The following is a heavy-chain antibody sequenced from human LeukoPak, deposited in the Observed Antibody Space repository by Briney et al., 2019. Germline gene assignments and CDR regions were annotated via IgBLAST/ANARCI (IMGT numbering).Heavy chain of an antibody. CDR2: ISYDGSNK. D-gene: IGHD4-23*01. V-gene: IGHV3-30-3*01. CDR1: GFTFSSYA. J-gene: IGHJ5*02. CDR3: STGGNSVVGWFDP. Sequence: GGSLRLSCAASGFTFSSYAMHWVRQAPGKGLEWVAVISYDGSNKYYADSVKGRFTISRDNSKNTLHLQMNSLRAEDTAVYYCSTGGNSVVGWFDPWGQGTLVTVSS.